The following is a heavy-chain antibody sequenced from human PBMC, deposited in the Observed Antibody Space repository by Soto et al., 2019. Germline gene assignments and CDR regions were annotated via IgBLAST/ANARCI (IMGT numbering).Heavy chain of an antibody. CDR2: ISAYNGNT. V-gene: IGHV1-18*01. CDR3: SGITVRGATHGRENS. J-gene: IGHJ4*02. CDR1: GYTFTSYG. Sequence: QVQLVQSGAEVKKPGASVKVSCKASGYTFTSYGISWVRQAPGQGLEWMGWISAYNGNTNYAQKLQGRVIMTTDTPTSTVYKELTGPRSDNTAVYYCSGITVRGATHGRENSWGQGTLVTVSS. D-gene: IGHD1-26*01.